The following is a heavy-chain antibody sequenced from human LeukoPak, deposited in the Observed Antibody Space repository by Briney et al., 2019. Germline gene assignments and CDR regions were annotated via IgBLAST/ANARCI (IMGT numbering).Heavy chain of an antibody. CDR3: ARGLFLYRPNAFDI. D-gene: IGHD1-14*01. CDR1: VGSISGYY. CDR2: IYYSGST. J-gene: IGHJ3*02. Sequence: PSETLSLTCTVSVGSISGYYWSWIRQPPGKGLEWIGYIYYSGSTNYNPSLKSRVTISVDTSKNQFSLKLSSVTAADTAVYYCARGLFLYRPNAFDIWGQGTMVTVSS. V-gene: IGHV4-59*01.